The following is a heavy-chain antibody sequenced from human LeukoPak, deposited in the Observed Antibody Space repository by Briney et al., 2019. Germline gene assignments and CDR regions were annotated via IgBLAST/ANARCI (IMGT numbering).Heavy chain of an antibody. Sequence: PSETLSLTCTVSGGSISSGSYYWSWIRQPAGKGLEWIGRIYTSGSTNYNPSLKSRVTISVDTSKNQFSLKLSSVTAADTAVYYCARREEDNNHHHYFGSWGQGTLVTVSS. CDR3: ARREEDNNHHHYFGS. CDR1: GGSISSGSYY. D-gene: IGHD2/OR15-2a*01. CDR2: IYTSGST. V-gene: IGHV4-61*02. J-gene: IGHJ4*02.